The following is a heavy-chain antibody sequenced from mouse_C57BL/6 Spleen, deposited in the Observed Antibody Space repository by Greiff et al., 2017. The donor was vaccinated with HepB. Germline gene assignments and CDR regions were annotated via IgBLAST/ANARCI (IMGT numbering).Heavy chain of an antibody. CDR2: IYPGNSDT. V-gene: IGHV1-5*01. D-gene: IGHD1-1*01. CDR3: TRPDYYGSSLAY. CDR1: GYTFTSYW. Sequence: VHVKQSGTVLARPGASVKMSCKTSGYTFTSYWMHWVKQRPGQGLEWIGAIYPGNSDTSYNQKFKGKAKLTAVTSASTAYMELSSLTNEDSAVYYCTRPDYYGSSLAYWGQGTLVTVSA. J-gene: IGHJ3*01.